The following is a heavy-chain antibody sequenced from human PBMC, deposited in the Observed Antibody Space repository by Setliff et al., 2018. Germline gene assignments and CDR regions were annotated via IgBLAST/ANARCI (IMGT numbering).Heavy chain of an antibody. CDR1: GGSISSGSNY. J-gene: IGHJ4*02. D-gene: IGHD3-22*01. Sequence: PSETLSLTCTVSGGSISSGSNYWSWIRQPPGKGLEWIGEINHSGNTFYNPSLKSRVTISVDTSKNHFSLKLTSVSAADTAVYYCARRDSTGYYGYSFDFWGQGTLVTVSS. CDR2: INHSGNT. V-gene: IGHV4-39*02. CDR3: ARRDSTGYYGYSFDF.